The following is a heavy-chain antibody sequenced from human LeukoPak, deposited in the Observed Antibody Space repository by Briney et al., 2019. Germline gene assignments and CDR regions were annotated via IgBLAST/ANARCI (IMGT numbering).Heavy chain of an antibody. D-gene: IGHD3-22*01. J-gene: IGHJ5*02. CDR2: ISAYNGNT. V-gene: IGHV1-18*01. CDR1: GNTFTSYA. Sequence: ASVKVSCKASGNTFTSYAITWVRQAPGQGLEWMGWISAYNGNTNYAQKLQGRVTMTTDTSTSTAYMELRSLRSDDTAVYYCARTPTYYYDSSANWFDPWGQGTLVTVSS. CDR3: ARTPTYYYDSSANWFDP.